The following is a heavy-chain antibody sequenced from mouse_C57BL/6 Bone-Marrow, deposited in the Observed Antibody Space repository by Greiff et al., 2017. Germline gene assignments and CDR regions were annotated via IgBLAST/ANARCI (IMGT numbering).Heavy chain of an antibody. Sequence: EVMLVESGGGLVQPGGSMKLSCAASGFTFSDAWMAWVRQSPEKGLEWVAEISNKANNHATYYAETVQGRFTISRDDSKSSVYLQMNSLRAGDTSNYYSTRFPLTGTEYYFDDWGKGTTLTVSS. CDR3: TRFPLTGTEYYFDD. J-gene: IGHJ2*01. CDR2: ISNKANNHAT. V-gene: IGHV6-6*01. CDR1: GFTFSDAW. D-gene: IGHD4-1*01.